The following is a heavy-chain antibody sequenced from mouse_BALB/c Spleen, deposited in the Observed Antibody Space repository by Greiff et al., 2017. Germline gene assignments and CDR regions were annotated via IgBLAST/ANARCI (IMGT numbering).Heavy chain of an antibody. CDR3: ARFYGSSPFAY. Sequence: EVKLVESGPGLVKPSQSLSLTCTVTGYSITSDYAWNWIRQFPGNKLEWMGYISYSGSTSYNPSLKSRISITRDTSKNQFFLQLNSVTTEDTATYYCARFYGSSPFAYWGQGTLVTVSA. CDR2: ISYSGST. V-gene: IGHV3-2*02. D-gene: IGHD1-1*01. CDR1: GYSITSDYA. J-gene: IGHJ3*01.